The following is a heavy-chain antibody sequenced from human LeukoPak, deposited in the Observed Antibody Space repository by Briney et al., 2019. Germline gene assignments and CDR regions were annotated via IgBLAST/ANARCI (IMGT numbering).Heavy chain of an antibody. Sequence: PSQTLSLTCTVSGGSISSGSYYWGWIRQPAGKGLEWIGRIYTSGSTNYNPSLKSRVTISVDTSKNQFSLKLSSVTAADTAVYYCARDLWVYYDFWSGYSNWFDPWGQGTLVTVSS. J-gene: IGHJ5*02. CDR3: ARDLWVYYDFWSGYSNWFDP. V-gene: IGHV4-61*02. CDR1: GGSISSGSYY. CDR2: IYTSGST. D-gene: IGHD3-3*01.